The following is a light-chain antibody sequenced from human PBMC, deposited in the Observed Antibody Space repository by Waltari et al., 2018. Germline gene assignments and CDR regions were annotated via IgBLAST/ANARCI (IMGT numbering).Light chain of an antibody. V-gene: IGKV3-20*01. CDR2: SAS. CDR1: QNITSNY. J-gene: IGKJ2*01. Sequence: EIVLTQSPGTLSLSPGERATLSCRASQNITSNYLAWYQQKPGQAPRLLISSASSRATGIPDRFSGSGSGTDFTLSISRLEPQDFAVYYCQQYDNSPHTFGLGTKLEIK. CDR3: QQYDNSPHT.